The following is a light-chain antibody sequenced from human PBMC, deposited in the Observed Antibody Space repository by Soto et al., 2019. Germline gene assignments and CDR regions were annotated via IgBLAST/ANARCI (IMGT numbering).Light chain of an antibody. V-gene: IGLV2-11*01. CDR3: CSYTGFYSYV. Sequence: SVLTQPRSVSASPGQSVTISCTGTNSDVGGYNYVSWYQQYPGKAPKVMIYDVTKRPSGVPDRFSGSKSGNTASLTISGLQTEDEADYYCCSYTGFYSYVFGTGTKGTVL. J-gene: IGLJ1*01. CDR1: NSDVGGYNY. CDR2: DVT.